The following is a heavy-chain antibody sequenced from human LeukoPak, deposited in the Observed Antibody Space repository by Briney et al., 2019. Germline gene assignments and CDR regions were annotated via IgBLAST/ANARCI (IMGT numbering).Heavy chain of an antibody. D-gene: IGHD2-21*02. V-gene: IGHV1-46*01. CDR2: INPSGGST. J-gene: IGHJ4*02. CDR3: ARDPLDHLYCGGDCYPFDY. CDR1: GYTFTSYY. Sequence: ASVTVSCKASGYTFTSYYMHWVRQAPGQGLEWMGIINPSGGSTSYAQKFQGRVTMTRDTSTSTVYMELSSLRSEDTAVYYCARDPLDHLYCGGDCYPFDYWGQGTLVTVSS.